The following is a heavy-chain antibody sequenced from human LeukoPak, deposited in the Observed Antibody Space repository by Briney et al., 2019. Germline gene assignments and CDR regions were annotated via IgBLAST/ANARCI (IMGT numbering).Heavy chain of an antibody. Sequence: PAGSLRLSCAASDLTVSSNYMSWVRQAPGKGLQCVSLIYSGDSTYYADSVKGRFTISRDKSKNTLSLQMNSLRAEDTAVYYCARLTVTTTSDYFDYWGQGTLVTVSP. CDR2: IYSGDST. D-gene: IGHD4-17*01. J-gene: IGHJ4*02. CDR1: DLTVSSNY. V-gene: IGHV3-53*01. CDR3: ARLTVTTTSDYFDY.